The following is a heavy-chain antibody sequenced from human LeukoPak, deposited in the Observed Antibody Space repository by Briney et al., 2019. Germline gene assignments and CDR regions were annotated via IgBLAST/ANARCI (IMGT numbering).Heavy chain of an antibody. CDR3: ARDYWRSIDH. Sequence: GGSLRLSCAASGFTFSSHWMTWVRQAPGKGLESVAIVNEDGSAKYYLDSVKGRFTISRDNARNSLYLEMNSLRAEDTAVYYCARDYWRSIDHWGQGTLVTVSS. CDR1: GFTFSSHW. V-gene: IGHV3-7*01. D-gene: IGHD1-1*01. CDR2: VNEDGSAK. J-gene: IGHJ4*02.